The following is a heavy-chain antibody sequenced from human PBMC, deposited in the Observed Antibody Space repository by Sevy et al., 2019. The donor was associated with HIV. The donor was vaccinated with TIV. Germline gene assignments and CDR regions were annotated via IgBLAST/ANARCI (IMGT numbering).Heavy chain of an antibody. D-gene: IGHD6-19*01. J-gene: IGHJ5*02. Sequence: GGSLRLSCAASGFTFSSHWMHWVRQAPGKGLVWVSRLNGDGSSASYADFVKGRFTISRDNGKNTVHLQISSLTADDTAVYYCTRGRSGTYGWFDPWGQGTLVTVSS. V-gene: IGHV3-74*01. CDR2: LNGDGSSA. CDR1: GFTFSSHW. CDR3: TRGRSGTYGWFDP.